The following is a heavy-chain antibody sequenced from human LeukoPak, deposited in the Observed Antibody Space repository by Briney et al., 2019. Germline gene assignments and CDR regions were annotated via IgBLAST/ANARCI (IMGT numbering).Heavy chain of an antibody. Sequence: PGGSLRLSCSASGFTFSSYAMHWVRQAPGKGLEYVSAISSNGSSTYYADSVKGRFTIYRDNSKNTLYLQVSSLRAEDTAVYYCVKSSAAAIVPWGMDVWGQGTTVTVSS. V-gene: IGHV3-64D*06. CDR3: VKSSAAAIVPWGMDV. D-gene: IGHD5-12*01. J-gene: IGHJ6*02. CDR2: ISSNGSST. CDR1: GFTFSSYA.